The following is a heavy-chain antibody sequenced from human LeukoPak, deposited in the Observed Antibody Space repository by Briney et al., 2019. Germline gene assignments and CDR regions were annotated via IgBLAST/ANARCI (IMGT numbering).Heavy chain of an antibody. CDR1: GGSFSGYY. CDR3: ARDLGRITMVRGVIDYFDY. D-gene: IGHD3-10*01. CDR2: INHSGST. Sequence: SETLSLTCAVYGGSFSGYYWSWIRQPPGKGLEWIGEINHSGSTNYNPSLKSRVTISVDTSKNQFSLKLSSVTAADTAVYYCARDLGRITMVRGVIDYFDYWGQGTLVTVSS. J-gene: IGHJ4*02. V-gene: IGHV4-34*01.